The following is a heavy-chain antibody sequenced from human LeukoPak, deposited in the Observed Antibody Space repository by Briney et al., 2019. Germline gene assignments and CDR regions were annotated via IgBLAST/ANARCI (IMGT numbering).Heavy chain of an antibody. CDR1: GFTLSSYS. Sequence: QPGGSLRLSCGASGFTLSSYSMDWVRQAPGKGLEWVSHINSGSSIIYYADSVKGRFTISRDNAKNSLYLQMNSLRAEDTAVYYCARRSGNGFDMWGQGTMVTVSS. CDR2: INSGSSII. D-gene: IGHD1-26*01. V-gene: IGHV3-48*01. CDR3: ARRSGNGFDM. J-gene: IGHJ3*02.